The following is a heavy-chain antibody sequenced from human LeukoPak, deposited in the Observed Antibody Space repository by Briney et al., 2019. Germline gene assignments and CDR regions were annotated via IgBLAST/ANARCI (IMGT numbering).Heavy chain of an antibody. Sequence: GGSLRLSYAASGFTFSSYAMSWVRQAPGKGLEWVSAISGSSSTTFYADSVKGRFTISRDDAKNTLYLQMNSLRAEDTAVYYCVRGGESTWSWGQGTLVTVSS. J-gene: IGHJ5*02. CDR1: GFTFSSYA. CDR2: ISGSSSTT. V-gene: IGHV3-23*01. CDR3: VRGGESTWS. D-gene: IGHD2-15*01.